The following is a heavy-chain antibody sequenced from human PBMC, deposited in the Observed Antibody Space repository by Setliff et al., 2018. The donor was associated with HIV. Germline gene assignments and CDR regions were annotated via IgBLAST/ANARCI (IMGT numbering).Heavy chain of an antibody. CDR3: AKRRGSGTLYDAFDP. CDR2: IYDVGVT. J-gene: IGHJ5*02. D-gene: IGHD3-10*01. V-gene: IGHV4-59*08. CDR1: GGSLGTFH. Sequence: PSENLSLTCTVSGGSLGTFHWTWLRQAPGKGLEWLGHIYDVGVTNYNPSLKNRVTISLDASQTRCSLTLASVTATDTAVYFCAKRRGSGTLYDAFDPWGQGILVTVSS.